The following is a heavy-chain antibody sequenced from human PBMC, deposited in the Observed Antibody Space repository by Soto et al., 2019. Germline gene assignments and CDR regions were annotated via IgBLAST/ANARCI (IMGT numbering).Heavy chain of an antibody. V-gene: IGHV3-23*01. CDR1: GFTFSSYA. D-gene: IGHD1-26*01. CDR2: ISGSGDNT. J-gene: IGHJ4*02. CDR3: ANRWYSGSSDC. Sequence: EVQLLESGGGLVQPGGSLRLSCAASGFTFSSYAMTWVRQAPGKGLEWVSAISGSGDNTYSADSVKGRFTISRDNSKNTLYLQMNSLRAEDTAVYYCANRWYSGSSDCWGQGTLVTVSS.